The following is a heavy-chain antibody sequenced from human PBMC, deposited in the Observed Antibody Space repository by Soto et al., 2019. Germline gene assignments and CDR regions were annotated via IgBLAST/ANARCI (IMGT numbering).Heavy chain of an antibody. V-gene: IGHV3-23*01. CDR3: ARGRRADIVLMVYAISGPAHY. CDR1: GFTFSSYA. J-gene: IGHJ4*02. D-gene: IGHD2-8*01. Sequence: PGGSLRLSCAASGFTFSSYAMSWVRQAPGKGLEWVSAISGSGGSTYYADSVKGRFTISRDNSKNTLYLQMNSLRAEDTAVYYCARGRRADIVLMVYAISGPAHYWGQGTLVTVSS. CDR2: ISGSGGST.